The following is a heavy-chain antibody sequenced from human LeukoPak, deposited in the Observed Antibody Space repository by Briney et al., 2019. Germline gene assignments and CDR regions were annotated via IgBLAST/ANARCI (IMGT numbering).Heavy chain of an antibody. Sequence: GESLRISCKGFGXRFTSYWIGWVRQMPGKGLEWMGIIYPGDSDTRYSPSFQGQVTISADKSINTAYLQWSSLKASDTAMYYCVLAGSGSYYFDYWGQGILVTASS. CDR3: VLAGSGSYYFDY. CDR2: IYPGDSDT. V-gene: IGHV5-51*01. D-gene: IGHD3-10*01. CDR1: GXRFTSYW. J-gene: IGHJ4*02.